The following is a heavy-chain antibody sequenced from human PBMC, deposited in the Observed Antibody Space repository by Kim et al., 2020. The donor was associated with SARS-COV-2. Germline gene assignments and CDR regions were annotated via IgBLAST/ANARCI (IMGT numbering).Heavy chain of an antibody. CDR3: ARGGFDYYGSGSYYRVYYYYGMDV. Sequence: ASVKVSCKASGYTFTSYDINWVRQATGQGLEWMGWMNPNSGNTGYAQKFQGRVTMTRNTSISTAYMELSSLRSEDTAVYYCARGGFDYYGSGSYYRVYYYYGMDVWGQGTTVTVSS. CDR2: MNPNSGNT. J-gene: IGHJ6*02. V-gene: IGHV1-8*01. CDR1: GYTFTSYD. D-gene: IGHD3-10*01.